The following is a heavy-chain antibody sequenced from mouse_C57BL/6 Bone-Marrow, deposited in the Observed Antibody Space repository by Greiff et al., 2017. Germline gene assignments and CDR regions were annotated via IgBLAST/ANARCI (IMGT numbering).Heavy chain of an antibody. CDR1: GYTFTSYG. Sequence: QVQLQQSGAELARPGASVKLSCKASGYTFTSYGISWVKQRTGQGLEWIGEIYPNSGSTNYNEKFKSKATLTVDKSSSTAYMQLSSLTSEDSAVYYCASYYCSSYGAMDYWGQGTSVTVSS. D-gene: IGHD1-1*01. J-gene: IGHJ4*01. CDR2: IYPNSGST. V-gene: IGHV1-81*01. CDR3: ASYYCSSYGAMDY.